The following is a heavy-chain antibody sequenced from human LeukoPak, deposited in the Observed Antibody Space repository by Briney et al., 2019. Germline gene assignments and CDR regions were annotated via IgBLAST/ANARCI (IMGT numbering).Heavy chain of an antibody. V-gene: IGHV4-39*07. D-gene: IGHD3-9*01. Sequence: SETLSLTCTVSGGSISSSSYYWGWIRQPPGKGLEWIGSIYYSGSTSYNTSLKSRVTISVDTSKNQFSLKLSSVTAADTAVYYCARSDYDILTGYYRTYYYYYMDVWGKGTTVTVSS. CDR2: IYYSGST. CDR1: GGSISSSSYY. CDR3: ARSDYDILTGYYRTYYYYYMDV. J-gene: IGHJ6*03.